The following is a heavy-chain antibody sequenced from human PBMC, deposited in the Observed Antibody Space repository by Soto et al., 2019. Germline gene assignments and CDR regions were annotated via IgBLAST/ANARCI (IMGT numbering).Heavy chain of an antibody. Sequence: QVQLQESGPGLVKPSETLSLTCTVSAGSISSYLWRWIRQPPGKGLEWIGYISNSGSANYNPSLRSRVTISVDTSKDQFCLKVTSVTTADTAVYYCARYDFLSGYYDYFAHWGQGTLVTVSA. CDR1: AGSISSYL. V-gene: IGHV4-59*01. J-gene: IGHJ4*02. CDR2: ISNSGSA. D-gene: IGHD3-3*01. CDR3: ARYDFLSGYYDYFAH.